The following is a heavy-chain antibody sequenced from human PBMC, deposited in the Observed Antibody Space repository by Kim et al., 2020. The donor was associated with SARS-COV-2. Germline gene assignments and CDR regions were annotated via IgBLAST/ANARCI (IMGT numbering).Heavy chain of an antibody. V-gene: IGHV1-3*01. CDR1: GYTFTSYA. Sequence: ASVKVSCKASGYTFTSYAMHWVRQAPGQRLEWMGWINAGNGNTKYSQKFQGRVTITRDTSASTAYMELSSLRSEDTAVYYCARKSPYCSGGSCYSVGFDIWGQGTMVTVSS. D-gene: IGHD2-15*01. J-gene: IGHJ3*02. CDR2: INAGNGNT. CDR3: ARKSPYCSGGSCYSVGFDI.